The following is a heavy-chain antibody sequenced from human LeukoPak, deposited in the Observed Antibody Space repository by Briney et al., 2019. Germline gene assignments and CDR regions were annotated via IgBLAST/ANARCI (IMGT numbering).Heavy chain of an antibody. D-gene: IGHD3-16*01. CDR2: ISYDGSNK. Sequence: GRSLRLSCAASGFTFSSYAMHWVRQAPGKGLEWVAVISYDGSNKYYADSVKGRLTISRDNSKNTLYLQMNSLRAEDTAVYRCARDWESYFDYWGQGTLVTVSS. CDR1: GFTFSSYA. J-gene: IGHJ4*02. CDR3: ARDWESYFDY. V-gene: IGHV3-30*04.